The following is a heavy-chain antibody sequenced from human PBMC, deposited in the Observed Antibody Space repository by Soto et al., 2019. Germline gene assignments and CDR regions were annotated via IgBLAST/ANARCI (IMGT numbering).Heavy chain of an antibody. CDR3: ARDTSAGYDYVWGSYRPTYYYYGMDV. V-gene: IGHV3-30-3*01. Sequence: GGSLRLSCAASGFTFSSYAMHWVRQAPGKGLEWVAVISYDGSNKYYADSVKGRFTISRDNSKNTLYLQMNSLRAEDTAVYYCARDTSAGYDYVWGSYRPTYYYYGMDVWGQGTTVTVSS. CDR2: ISYDGSNK. D-gene: IGHD3-16*02. J-gene: IGHJ6*02. CDR1: GFTFSSYA.